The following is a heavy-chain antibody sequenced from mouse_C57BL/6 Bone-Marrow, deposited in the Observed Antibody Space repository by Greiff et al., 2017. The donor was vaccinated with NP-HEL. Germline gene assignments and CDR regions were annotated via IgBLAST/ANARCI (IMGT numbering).Heavy chain of an antibody. CDR3: TFYDYPLYAMDY. Sequence: QVQLKESGAELVRPGASVTLSCKASGYTFTDYEMHWVKQTPMHGLEWIGAIDPETGGTAYNQKFKGKAILTADKSSSTAYMELRSLTSEDSAVYYCTFYDYPLYAMDYWGQGTSVTVSS. D-gene: IGHD2-4*01. CDR1: GYTFTDYE. V-gene: IGHV1-15*01. J-gene: IGHJ4*01. CDR2: IDPETGGT.